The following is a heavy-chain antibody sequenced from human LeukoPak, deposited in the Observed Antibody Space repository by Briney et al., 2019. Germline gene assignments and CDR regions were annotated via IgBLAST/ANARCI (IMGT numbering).Heavy chain of an antibody. CDR1: GFTFSRHW. V-gene: IGHV3-74*01. J-gene: IGHJ4*02. Sequence: GGSLRLSCAASGFTFSRHWMHWVRQAPGKGLAWVSRISGDGSSTSYADSVKGRFTIYRDNAKNTMYLQMNSLTVEDTAVYYCVRTTYGPEYWSQGTLVTVSS. CDR3: VRTTYGPEY. CDR2: ISGDGSST. D-gene: IGHD1-1*01.